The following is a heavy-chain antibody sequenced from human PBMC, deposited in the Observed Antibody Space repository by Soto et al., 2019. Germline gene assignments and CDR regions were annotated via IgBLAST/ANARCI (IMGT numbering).Heavy chain of an antibody. V-gene: IGHV3-48*03. CDR1: GFTFSSYE. J-gene: IGHJ4*02. Sequence: EVQLVESGGGLVQPGGSLRLSCAASGFTFSSYEMNWVRQAPGKGLEWVSYISSSGSTIYYADSVKGRFTISRDNAKNSLYLQMNSLGAEDTAVYYCASTSSGWYNYWGQGTLVTVSS. D-gene: IGHD6-19*01. CDR2: ISSSGSTI. CDR3: ASTSSGWYNY.